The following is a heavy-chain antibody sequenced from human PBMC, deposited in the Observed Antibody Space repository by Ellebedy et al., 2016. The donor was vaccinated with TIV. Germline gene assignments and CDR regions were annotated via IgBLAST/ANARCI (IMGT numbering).Heavy chain of an antibody. D-gene: IGHD4-17*01. J-gene: IGHJ6*02. Sequence: GGSLRLSCAASGFSFRSYWMTWVRQAPGKGLKWVASIRQDGDEKYNVDSVKGRFTISRDNARRSLFLQMDSLEAEDTAVYYCARDGAYGDHDYHYYSGMGVWGQGTTVTVSS. CDR3: ARDGAYGDHDYHYYSGMGV. CDR2: IRQDGDEK. V-gene: IGHV3-7*03. CDR1: GFSFRSYW.